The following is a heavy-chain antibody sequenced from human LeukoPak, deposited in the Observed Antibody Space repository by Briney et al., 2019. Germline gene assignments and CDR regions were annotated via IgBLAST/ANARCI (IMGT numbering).Heavy chain of an antibody. CDR1: GVTFSSYA. D-gene: IGHD3-10*01. CDR3: ARVGVTMVRGPYYYGMDV. J-gene: IGHJ6*04. V-gene: IGHV3-30*04. Sequence: GGSLRLSCAPSGVTFSSYAMHWGPLAPGKGLEWVSVISYDGSNKYYADSVKGRFTISRDNSKSTLYLQMNSLRAEDTAVYYCARVGVTMVRGPYYYGMDVWGKGTTVTVSS. CDR2: ISYDGSNK.